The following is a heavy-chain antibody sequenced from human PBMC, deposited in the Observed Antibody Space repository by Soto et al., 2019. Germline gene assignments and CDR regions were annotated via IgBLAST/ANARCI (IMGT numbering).Heavy chain of an antibody. CDR1: GFTFSTYW. V-gene: IGHV3-74*01. CDR2: INPAGSGT. CDR3: ARDPPGTGLEY. Sequence: EVQLVESGGGLVQPGGYLRRSCAASGFTFSTYWMHWVRQGPGKGLVWVSRINPAGSGTAYADSVKGRFTISRDNARNTLYLQMISLRAEATDVYYCARDPPGTGLEYRGQGTLVTVSS. J-gene: IGHJ4*02. D-gene: IGHD1-1*01.